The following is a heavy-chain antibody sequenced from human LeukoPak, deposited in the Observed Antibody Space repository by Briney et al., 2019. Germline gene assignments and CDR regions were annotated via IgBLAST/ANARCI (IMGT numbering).Heavy chain of an antibody. J-gene: IGHJ4*02. CDR1: GYTFSSFS. Sequence: GGSLRLSCVASGYTFSSFSINWVRQAPGRGLEWVSSISVRSNYIYYADSVRGRFSISRDDARNSLYLQMDSLRGDDTAVYYCVRLRRNYDSSGYYYYYDYWGQGTLVTVSS. D-gene: IGHD3-22*01. V-gene: IGHV3-21*01. CDR3: VRLRRNYDSSGYYYYYDY. CDR2: ISVRSNYI.